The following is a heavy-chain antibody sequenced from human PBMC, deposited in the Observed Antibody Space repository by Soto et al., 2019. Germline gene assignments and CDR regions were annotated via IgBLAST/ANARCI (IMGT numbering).Heavy chain of an antibody. CDR3: ARSGLRFLEWLSHGPYYFDY. CDR1: GGSISSGGYS. CDR2: IYHSGST. D-gene: IGHD3-3*01. V-gene: IGHV4-30-2*01. J-gene: IGHJ4*02. Sequence: SETLSLTCAVSGGSISSGGYSWSWIRQPPGKGPEWIGYIYHSGSTYYNPSLKSRVTISVDRSKNQFSLKLSSVTAADTAVYYCARSGLRFLEWLSHGPYYFDYWGQGTLVTVSS.